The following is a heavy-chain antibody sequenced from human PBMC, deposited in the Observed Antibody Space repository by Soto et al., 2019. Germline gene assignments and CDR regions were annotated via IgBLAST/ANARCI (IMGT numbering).Heavy chain of an antibody. CDR2: INNDGSRI. CDR3: VKDIR. J-gene: IGHJ4*02. Sequence: EVQLVESGGGLVQPGGSLRLSCAASGFSFSSQWMYWVRQSPGKGPVWVSYINNDGSRIGYADSVKGRFTISRDNAENTLYLQMNSLRVEDTAVYYCVKDIRWGRGTLVTVSS. CDR1: GFSFSSQW. V-gene: IGHV3-74*01.